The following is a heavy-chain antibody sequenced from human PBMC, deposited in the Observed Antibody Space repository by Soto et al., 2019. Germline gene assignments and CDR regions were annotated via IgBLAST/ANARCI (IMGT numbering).Heavy chain of an antibody. CDR1: GRSFTGFY. CDR3: ARRRSITIFGVVRNYMDV. CDR2: INHSGST. J-gene: IGHJ6*03. D-gene: IGHD3-3*01. V-gene: IGHV4-34*01. Sequence: ETPSLTRALYGRSFTGFYWSWIPQPPGEGVEWSGEINHSGSTNYNPTLKSRVTISVDTSKNQFSLKLSSVTAADTAVYYCARRRSITIFGVVRNYMDVWGKGTTVTVS.